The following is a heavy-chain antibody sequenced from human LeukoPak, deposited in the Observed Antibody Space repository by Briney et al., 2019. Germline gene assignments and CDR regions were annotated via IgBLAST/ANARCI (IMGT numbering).Heavy chain of an antibody. CDR1: GFTFSNYA. CDR3: AKARSPTSDTAYFDY. J-gene: IGHJ4*02. CDR2: ISGSGDNT. Sequence: GGSLRFSCAASGFTFSNYAMTWVRQAPGKGLEWVSAISGSGDNTYYADSVKGRFSISRDNSTNTLYLQMNSLRAEDTAVYYCAKARSPTSDTAYFDYWGQGTLVTVSS. D-gene: IGHD5-18*01. V-gene: IGHV3-23*01.